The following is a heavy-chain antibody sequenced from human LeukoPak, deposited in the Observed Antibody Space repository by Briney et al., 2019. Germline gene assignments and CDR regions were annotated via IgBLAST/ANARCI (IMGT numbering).Heavy chain of an antibody. J-gene: IGHJ4*02. CDR2: IKQDGREK. CDR1: GFTFSSYE. D-gene: IGHD6-13*01. V-gene: IGHV3-7*01. Sequence: GGSLRLSCAASGFTFSSYEMNWVRQAPGKGLDWVANIKQDGREKYYVDSVKGRFTISRDNAKNSLYLQMNSLRAEDTAVYYCARDRRAATGSLFAYWGQGTLVTVSS. CDR3: ARDRRAATGSLFAY.